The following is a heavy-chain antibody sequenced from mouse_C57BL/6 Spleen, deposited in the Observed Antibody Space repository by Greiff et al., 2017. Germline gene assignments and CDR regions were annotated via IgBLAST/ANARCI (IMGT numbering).Heavy chain of an antibody. V-gene: IGHV3-6*01. J-gene: IGHJ2*01. CDR3: ARDTGFDY. D-gene: IGHD4-1*01. Sequence: EVQVVESGPGLVKPSQSLSLTCSVTGYSITSGYYWNWIRQFPGNKLEWMGYISYDGSNNYNPSLKNRISITRDTSKNQFFLKLNSVTTEDTATYYCARDTGFDYWGQGTTLTVSS. CDR1: GYSITSGYY. CDR2: ISYDGSN.